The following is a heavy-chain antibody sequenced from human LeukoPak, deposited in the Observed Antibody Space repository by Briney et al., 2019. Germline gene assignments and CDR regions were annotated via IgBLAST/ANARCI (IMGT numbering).Heavy chain of an antibody. CDR2: IKQDGGET. CDR3: AGGQGYLIEL. CDR1: GITFSSYW. J-gene: IGHJ4*02. V-gene: IGHV3-7*01. D-gene: IGHD2-15*01. Sequence: PGGSLRLSCVGSGITFSSYWMNWVRQAPGEGLEWVAIIKQDGGETQYVDSVKGRLTISRDNAQNSLYLQINNLRAEDTAVYYCAGGQGYLIELWGQGTLVTVSS.